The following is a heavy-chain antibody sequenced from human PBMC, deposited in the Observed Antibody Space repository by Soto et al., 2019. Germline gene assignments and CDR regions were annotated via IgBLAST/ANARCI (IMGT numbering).Heavy chain of an antibody. CDR3: ARSSPSRYDFWSGYQQNYYYYYMDV. CDR2: IYYSGST. J-gene: IGHJ6*03. Sequence: PSETMSLTSTVSGGAISNYYWSWIRQHTGKGLEWIGYIYYSGSTNYNPSLKSRVTISVDASKNQFSLKLSSVTAADTAVYYCARSSPSRYDFWSGYQQNYYYYYMDVWGKGTTVTVSS. D-gene: IGHD3-3*01. CDR1: GGAISNYY. V-gene: IGHV4-59*01.